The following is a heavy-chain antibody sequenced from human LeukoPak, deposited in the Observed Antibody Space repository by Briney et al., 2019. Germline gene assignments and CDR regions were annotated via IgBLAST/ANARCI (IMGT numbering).Heavy chain of an antibody. CDR3: ARVGYCSSTSCPKPDYYYYYGMDV. D-gene: IGHD2-2*01. Sequence: ASVKVSCKASGYTFTSYGISWVRQAPGQGLEWMGWISAYNGNTNYTQKLQGRFTMTTDTSTSTAYMELRSLRSDDTAVYYCARVGYCSSTSCPKPDYYYYYGMDVWGQGTTVTVFS. CDR2: ISAYNGNT. V-gene: IGHV1-18*01. CDR1: GYTFTSYG. J-gene: IGHJ6*02.